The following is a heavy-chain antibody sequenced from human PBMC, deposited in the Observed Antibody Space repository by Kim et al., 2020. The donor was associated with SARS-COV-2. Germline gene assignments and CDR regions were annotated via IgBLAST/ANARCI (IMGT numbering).Heavy chain of an antibody. J-gene: IGHJ4*02. Sequence: GGSLRLSCAASGFTFSSYAMHWVRQAPGKGLEWVAVISYDGSNKYYADSVKGRFTISRDNSKNTLYLQMNSLRAEDTAVYYCARAIVATMEFDYWGQGTLVTVSS. V-gene: IGHV3-30-3*01. CDR1: GFTFSSYA. D-gene: IGHD5-12*01. CDR3: ARAIVATMEFDY. CDR2: ISYDGSNK.